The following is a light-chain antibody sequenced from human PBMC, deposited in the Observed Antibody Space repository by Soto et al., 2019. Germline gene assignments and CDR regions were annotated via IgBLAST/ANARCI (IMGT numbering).Light chain of an antibody. CDR3: QQHADWPLT. J-gene: IGKJ4*01. V-gene: IGKV3-11*01. Sequence: EIVLTQSPATLSLSPGERATLSCRASRSVGNNLAWYQKKPGQAPGLLIYAASTRATGIPARFSGSGSGTDFTLTIGSLEPEDFAVYYCQQHADWPLTFGGGTKVDIK. CDR2: AAS. CDR1: RSVGNN.